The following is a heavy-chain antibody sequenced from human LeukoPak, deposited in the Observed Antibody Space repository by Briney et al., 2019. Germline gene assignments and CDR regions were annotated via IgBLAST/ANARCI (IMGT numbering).Heavy chain of an antibody. CDR1: GGTFSSYA. D-gene: IGHD3-9*01. Sequence: GASVKVSCKASGGTFSSYAISWVRQAPGQGLEWVGRIIPILGIANYAQKFQGRVTITADKSTSTAYMELSSLRSEDTAVYYCARARSFDWLLPAHDAFDIWGQGTMVTVSS. J-gene: IGHJ3*02. V-gene: IGHV1-69*04. CDR2: IIPILGIA. CDR3: ARARSFDWLLPAHDAFDI.